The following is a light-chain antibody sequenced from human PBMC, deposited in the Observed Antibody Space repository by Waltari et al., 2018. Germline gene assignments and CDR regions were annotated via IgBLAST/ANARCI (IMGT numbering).Light chain of an antibody. CDR2: KAS. Sequence: DIQMTQSPSTLSASVGDRVTITCRASQSISSWLAWYQQKPGKAPKLLIYKASSLESWVPSMFSGSGSGTEFTLTISSLQPDDFATYYCQQYNSYGTFGQGTKVEIK. J-gene: IGKJ1*01. CDR3: QQYNSYGT. V-gene: IGKV1-5*03. CDR1: QSISSW.